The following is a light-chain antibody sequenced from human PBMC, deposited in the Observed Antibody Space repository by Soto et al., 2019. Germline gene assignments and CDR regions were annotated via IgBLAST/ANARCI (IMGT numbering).Light chain of an antibody. J-gene: IGKJ3*01. V-gene: IGKV1-39*01. Sequence: DIQMTQSPSSLSASVGDRVTITCRASQSIGTYLNWYQQKPGKAPNLLIYAASSLQTGVPSRFSGSRSGTDFTLTISSLQHEDFETYYCQQSYSPLLFTIGPATTVDSK. CDR3: QQSYSPLLFT. CDR1: QSIGTY. CDR2: AAS.